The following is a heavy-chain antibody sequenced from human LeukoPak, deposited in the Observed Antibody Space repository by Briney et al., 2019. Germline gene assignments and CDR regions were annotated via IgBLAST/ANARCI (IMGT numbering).Heavy chain of an antibody. D-gene: IGHD6-19*01. CDR1: GFTFGSYW. CDR2: IYSGGST. Sequence: GGSLRLSCAASGFTFGSYWMSWVRQAPGKGLEWVSVIYSGGSTYYADSVKGRFTISRDNSKNTLYLQMNSLRAEDTAVYYCAREIAVAGKLGYYFDYWGQGTLVTVSS. CDR3: AREIAVAGKLGYYFDY. V-gene: IGHV3-53*01. J-gene: IGHJ4*02.